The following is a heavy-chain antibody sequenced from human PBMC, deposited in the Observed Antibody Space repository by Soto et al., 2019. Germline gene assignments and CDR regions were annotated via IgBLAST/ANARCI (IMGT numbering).Heavy chain of an antibody. J-gene: IGHJ4*02. CDR1: GYTFNTYG. CDR3: ARDVGYCSSSTCLIDH. Sequence: ASVKVSCKASGYTFNTYGISWVRQAPGQGLEWMGWISTFNGETRYAQKFQARVTVTSDTSTTTGYMELRSLRSDDTAVYYCARDVGYCSSSTCLIDHWGQGTLVTVSS. D-gene: IGHD2-2*01. V-gene: IGHV1-18*01. CDR2: ISTFNGET.